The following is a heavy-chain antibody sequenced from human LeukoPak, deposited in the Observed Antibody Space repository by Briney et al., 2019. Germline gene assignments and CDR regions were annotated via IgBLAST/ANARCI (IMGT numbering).Heavy chain of an antibody. J-gene: IGHJ1*01. CDR2: ISTSGSTI. CDR1: GFTFSSYE. V-gene: IGHV3-48*03. CDR3: ARSEALSSGNFRLNFQQ. D-gene: IGHD3-10*01. Sequence: GGSLRLSCAASGFTFSSYEMNWVRQAPGMGPEWVSYISTSGSTIYYADSVKGRFTISRDNAKNSLYLQMNSLRAEDTAVYYCARSEALSSGNFRLNFQQWGQGTLVTVSS.